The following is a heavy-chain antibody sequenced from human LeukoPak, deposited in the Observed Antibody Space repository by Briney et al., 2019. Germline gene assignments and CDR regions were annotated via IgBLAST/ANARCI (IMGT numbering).Heavy chain of an antibody. D-gene: IGHD2-15*01. V-gene: IGHV4-59*12. Sequence: SETLSLTCTVSGGSISSYYWSWIRQPPGKGLEWIGYIYHSGSTYYNPSLKSRVTISVDRSKNQFSLKLSSVTAADTAVYYCARVGASVARDAFDIWGQGTMVTVSS. CDR1: GGSISSYY. CDR2: IYHSGST. J-gene: IGHJ3*02. CDR3: ARVGASVARDAFDI.